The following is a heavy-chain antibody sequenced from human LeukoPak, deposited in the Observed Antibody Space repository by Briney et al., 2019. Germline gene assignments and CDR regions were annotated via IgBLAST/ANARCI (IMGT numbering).Heavy chain of an antibody. CDR2: IYYSGST. D-gene: IGHD2-8*01. Sequence: SETLSLTCTVSGGSISSSYWSWIRQPPGKGLEWIGYIYYSGSTNYNPSLKSRVTISVDTSKNQFSLKLSSVTAADTAVYYCARGGYCTNGVCYTRFAYYYYYGMDVWGQGTTVTVSS. V-gene: IGHV4-59*01. J-gene: IGHJ6*02. CDR1: GGSISSSY. CDR3: ARGGYCTNGVCYTRFAYYYYYGMDV.